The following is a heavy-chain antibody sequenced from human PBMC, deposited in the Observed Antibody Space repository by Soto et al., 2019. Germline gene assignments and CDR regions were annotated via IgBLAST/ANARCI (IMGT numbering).Heavy chain of an antibody. J-gene: IGHJ5*02. V-gene: IGHV5-51*01. CDR2: IYPGDSDT. D-gene: IGHD2-2*01. CDR1: GYSFTSYW. CDR3: ARHDSLELWGDIVVVPARRGWFDP. Sequence: PGESLKISCKGSGYSFTSYWIGWVRQMPGKGLEWMGIIYPGDSDTRYSPSFQGQVTISADKSISTAYLQWSSLKASDTAMYYCARHDSLELWGDIVVVPARRGWFDPWGQGTLVTVSS.